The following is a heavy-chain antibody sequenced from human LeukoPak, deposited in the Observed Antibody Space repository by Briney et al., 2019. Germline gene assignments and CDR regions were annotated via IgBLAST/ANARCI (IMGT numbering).Heavy chain of an antibody. CDR3: AREFTNCSGGSCYSGGFDY. Sequence: ASVKVSCKASGYTFTGYYMHWVRQAPGQGLEWMGWINPNSGGTNYAQKFQGRVTMTRDTSISTAYMELSRLRSDDTAVYYCAREFTNCSGGSCYSGGFDYWGQGTLVTVPS. J-gene: IGHJ4*02. CDR2: INPNSGGT. V-gene: IGHV1-2*02. D-gene: IGHD2-15*01. CDR1: GYTFTGYY.